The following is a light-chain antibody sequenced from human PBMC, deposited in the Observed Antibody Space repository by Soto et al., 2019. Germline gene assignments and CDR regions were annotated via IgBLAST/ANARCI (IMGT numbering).Light chain of an antibody. CDR1: SSDVGGYNY. V-gene: IGLV2-14*01. J-gene: IGLJ1*01. CDR3: SSFAGSGTAYFV. Sequence: QSALTQPASVSGSPGQSITISCTGTSSDVGGYNYVSWYQQVPGKTPKLMIYEVSNRPSGVSNRFSGSKSGNTASLTISGLQSEDEADYYCSSFAGSGTAYFVFGTGTQLTVL. CDR2: EVS.